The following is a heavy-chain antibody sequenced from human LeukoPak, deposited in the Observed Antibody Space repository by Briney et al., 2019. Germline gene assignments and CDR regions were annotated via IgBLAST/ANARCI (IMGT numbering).Heavy chain of an antibody. CDR2: FDPEDGET. Sequence: ASVKVPCKVSGYTLTELSMHWVRQAPGKGLEWMGGFDPEDGETIYAQKFQGRVTMTEDASTDTAYMELSSLRSEDTAVYYCATVSPTLRGGGGWYYVDYYGMDVWGQGTTVTVSS. V-gene: IGHV1-24*01. J-gene: IGHJ6*02. CDR3: ATVSPTLRGGGGWYYVDYYGMDV. D-gene: IGHD6-19*01. CDR1: GYTLTELS.